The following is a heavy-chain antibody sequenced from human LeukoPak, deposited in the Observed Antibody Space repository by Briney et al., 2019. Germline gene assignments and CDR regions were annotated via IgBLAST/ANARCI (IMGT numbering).Heavy chain of an antibody. Sequence: PGGSLRLSCTASGFTFTGHTMTWFRQAPGKGLEWFSTIGGRADRTYYADSVQGRFTISRDNSQNILYLQMNSLRREDTAVYYCAKDPNPLWYIWSGYKWGQGTLVTVSS. J-gene: IGHJ4*02. V-gene: IGHV3-23*01. CDR2: IGGRADRT. CDR3: AKDPNPLWYIWSGYK. CDR1: GFTFTGHT. D-gene: IGHD3-3*01.